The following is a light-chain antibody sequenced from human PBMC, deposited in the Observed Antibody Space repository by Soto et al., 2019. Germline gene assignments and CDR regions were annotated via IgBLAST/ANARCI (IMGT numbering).Light chain of an antibody. CDR3: QTWDTGIRV. Sequence: QSVLTQSPSASASLGASVKLTCTLSSGHSRYVIAWHQQQPGKGPRFLMKLNGDGSHYKGDGIPDRFSGSTSGAERYLTISSLQSEDEADYYCQTWDTGIRVFGGGTKVTVL. V-gene: IGLV4-69*01. CDR1: SGHSRYV. J-gene: IGLJ3*02. CDR2: LNGDGSH.